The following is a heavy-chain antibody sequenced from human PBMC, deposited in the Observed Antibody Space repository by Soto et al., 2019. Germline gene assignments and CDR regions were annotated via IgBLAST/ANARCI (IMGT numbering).Heavy chain of an antibody. D-gene: IGHD3-3*01. Sequence: ASVKVSCKASGYTFTGYYMHWVRQAPGQGLEWMGWINPNSGGTNYAQKFQGRVTMTRDTSISTACMELSRLRSDDTAVYYCARDITIFGSIDYWGQGTLVTVSS. V-gene: IGHV1-2*02. J-gene: IGHJ4*02. CDR3: ARDITIFGSIDY. CDR1: GYTFTGYY. CDR2: INPNSGGT.